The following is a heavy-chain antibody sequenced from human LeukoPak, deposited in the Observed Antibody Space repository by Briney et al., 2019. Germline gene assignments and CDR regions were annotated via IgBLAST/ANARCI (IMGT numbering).Heavy chain of an antibody. CDR1: GGSISSSNW. CDR2: IYHSGST. CDR3: ARSTSQTVAGHGGYWYFDL. V-gene: IGHV4-4*02. D-gene: IGHD6-19*01. Sequence: SGTLSLTCAVSGGSISSSNWWSWVRQPPGKGLEWIGEIYHSGSTNYNPSLKSRVTISVDRSKNQFSLKLSSVTAADTAVYYCARSTSQTVAGHGGYWYFDLWGRGTLVTVSS. J-gene: IGHJ2*01.